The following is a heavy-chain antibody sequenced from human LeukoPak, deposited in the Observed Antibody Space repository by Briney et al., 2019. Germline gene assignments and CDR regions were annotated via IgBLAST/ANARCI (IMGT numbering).Heavy chain of an antibody. CDR2: IKSDGST. D-gene: IGHD3-22*01. Sequence: PGGSLRLSCAASGFTFSTYWMHWVRQVPGKGLVWFSRIKSDGSTNYADSVKGRFTISRDNAKNTVSLQMNSLRPEDTGVYYCARAPSEIGGYYPEYFRHWGQGTLVTVSS. CDR1: GFTFSTYW. CDR3: ARAPSEIGGYYPEYFRH. V-gene: IGHV3-74*01. J-gene: IGHJ1*01.